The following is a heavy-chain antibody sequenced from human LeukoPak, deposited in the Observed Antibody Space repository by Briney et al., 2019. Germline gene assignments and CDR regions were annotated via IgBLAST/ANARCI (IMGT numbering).Heavy chain of an antibody. CDR1: GYTLIDYY. Sequence: ASVKVSCKASGYTLIDYYMHWVRQAPGQGLEWMGWINPNSGGTNYAQKFQGRVTMTRDTSISTAYMELSRLRSDDTAVYYCASPDPLAYYYDSSGFRYYYYYMDVWGKGTTVTVSS. V-gene: IGHV1-2*02. J-gene: IGHJ6*03. CDR3: ASPDPLAYYYDSSGFRYYYYYMDV. CDR2: INPNSGGT. D-gene: IGHD3-22*01.